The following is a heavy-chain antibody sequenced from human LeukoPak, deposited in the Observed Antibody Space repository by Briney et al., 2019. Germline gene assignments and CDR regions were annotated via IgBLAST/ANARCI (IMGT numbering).Heavy chain of an antibody. V-gene: IGHV1-2*06. CDR1: GYTFTGYY. CDR3: AREGEFDY. Sequence: ASVKVSCKTSGYTFTGYYMHWVRQAPGQGLEWMGRINPNSGDTNYAQKFQGRVTMTRDTSTSTVYMELSSLRSEDTAVYYCAREGEFDYWGQGTLVTVSS. CDR2: INPNSGDT. J-gene: IGHJ4*02.